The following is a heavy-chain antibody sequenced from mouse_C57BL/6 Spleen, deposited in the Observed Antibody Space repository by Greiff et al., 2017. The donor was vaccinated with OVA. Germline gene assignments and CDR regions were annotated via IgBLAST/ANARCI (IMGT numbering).Heavy chain of an antibody. CDR3: ARGDEGYAMDY. V-gene: IGHV5-4*03. J-gene: IGHJ4*01. Sequence: EVMLVESGGGLVKPGGSLKLSCAASGFTFSSYAMSWVRQTPEKRLEWVATISDGGSYTYYPDNVKGRFTISRDNAKNNLYLQMSHLKSEDTAMYYCARGDEGYAMDYWGQGTSVTVSS. D-gene: IGHD3-3*01. CDR1: GFTFSSYA. CDR2: ISDGGSYT.